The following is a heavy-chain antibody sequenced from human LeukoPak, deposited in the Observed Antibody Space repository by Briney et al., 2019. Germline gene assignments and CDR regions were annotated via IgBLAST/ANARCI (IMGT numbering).Heavy chain of an antibody. D-gene: IGHD6-6*01. J-gene: IGHJ5*02. CDR3: ARSTRPLDSIAARFDP. CDR1: GGTFSSYA. CDR2: IIPIFGTA. V-gene: IGHV1-69*05. Sequence: SVKVSCKASGGTFSSYAISWVRQAPGQGLEWMGGIIPIFGTANYAQKFQGRVTITTDESTSTAYMELSSLRSEDTAVYYCARSTRPLDSIAARFDPWGQGTLVTVSS.